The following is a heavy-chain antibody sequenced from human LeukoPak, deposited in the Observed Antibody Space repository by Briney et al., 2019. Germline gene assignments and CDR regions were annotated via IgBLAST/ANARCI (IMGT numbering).Heavy chain of an antibody. J-gene: IGHJ4*02. CDR2: ISYDGSNK. CDR3: ARDRRTINLDY. V-gene: IGHV3-30*04. CDR1: GFTFSSYA. Sequence: GGSLRLSCAASGFTFSSYAMHWVRQAPGKGLEWVAVISYDGSNKYYADSVKGRFTISRDNSKNTLYLQMNSLRAEDTAVYYCARDRRTINLDYWGQGTLVTVSS. D-gene: IGHD4/OR15-4a*01.